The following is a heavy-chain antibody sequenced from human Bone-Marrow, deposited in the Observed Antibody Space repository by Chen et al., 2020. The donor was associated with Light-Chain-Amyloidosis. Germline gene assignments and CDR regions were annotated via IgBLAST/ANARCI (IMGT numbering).Heavy chain of an antibody. CDR3: AKAGSYRFDS. J-gene: IGHJ4*02. V-gene: IGHV3-74*01. CDR1: GFTFSTYW. D-gene: IGHD1-26*01. CDR2: MNSAGSGT. Sequence: EVQLVESGGDLVQPGGSLRLSCAASGFTFSTYWMHWVHQAPGKGLVWVARMNSAGSGTSYADSVKGRFIISRDNAKNTLYLQMNSLRPEDTAVYYCAKAGSYRFDSWGQGTLVTVSS.